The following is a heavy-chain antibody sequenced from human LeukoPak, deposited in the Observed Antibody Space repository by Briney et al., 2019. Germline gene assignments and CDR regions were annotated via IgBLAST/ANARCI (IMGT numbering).Heavy chain of an antibody. CDR3: TREGYSSPDY. CDR1: GYSISSGYY. D-gene: IGHD5-18*01. V-gene: IGHV4-38-2*02. Sequence: SETLSLTCTVSGYSISSGYYWGWIRQPPGKGLEWIGSIYHSGSTYYNPSLKSRVTISVDTSKNQFSLKLSSVTAADTAVYYCTREGYSSPDYWGQGTLVTVSS. J-gene: IGHJ4*02. CDR2: IYHSGST.